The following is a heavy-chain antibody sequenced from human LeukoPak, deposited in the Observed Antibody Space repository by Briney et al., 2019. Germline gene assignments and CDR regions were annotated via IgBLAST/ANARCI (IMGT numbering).Heavy chain of an antibody. Sequence: SETLSLTCAVYGGSFSGYYWSWIRQPPGKGLEWSGEINHSGSTNYNPSLKSRVTISVDTSKNQFSLKLSSVTAADTAVYYCARRTPGIAAAGTKRAFDIWGQGTMVTVSS. V-gene: IGHV4-34*01. J-gene: IGHJ3*02. CDR3: ARRTPGIAAAGTKRAFDI. CDR1: GGSFSGYY. D-gene: IGHD6-13*01. CDR2: INHSGST.